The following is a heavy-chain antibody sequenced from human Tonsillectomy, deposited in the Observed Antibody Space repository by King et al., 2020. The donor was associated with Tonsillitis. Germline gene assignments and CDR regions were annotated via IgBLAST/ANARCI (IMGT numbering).Heavy chain of an antibody. D-gene: IGHD5-24*01. CDR3: AKGWVEMDA. V-gene: IGHV3-23*04. Sequence: VQLVESGGGLVQPGGSLRLSCAASGFTFSSCAMTWVRQAPGMRLEWVSAISGSAGGIYYTDSVKGRFTISRDNSKNTLYLQMSSLRAEDTAVYYCAKGWVEMDAWGQGTLVTVSS. J-gene: IGHJ4*02. CDR1: GFTFSSCA. CDR2: ISGSAGGI.